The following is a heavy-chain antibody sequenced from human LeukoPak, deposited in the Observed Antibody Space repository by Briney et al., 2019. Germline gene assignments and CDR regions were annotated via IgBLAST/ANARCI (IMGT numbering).Heavy chain of an antibody. V-gene: IGHV4-59*13. J-gene: IGHJ4*02. CDR1: GGSMSGYY. CDR2: IYYTGST. D-gene: IGHD2/OR15-2a*01. CDR3: ARLRGNYFPDF. Sequence: SETLSLTCTVSGGSMSGYYWTWIRQPPGKGLEWVAYIYYTGSTNYNPSPESRVTISVDTSKNQFSLRLRSVAAADTAVYYCARLRGNYFPDFWGQGTLVTVSS.